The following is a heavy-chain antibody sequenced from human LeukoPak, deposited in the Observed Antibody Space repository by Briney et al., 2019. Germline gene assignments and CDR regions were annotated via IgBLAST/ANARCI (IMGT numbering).Heavy chain of an antibody. J-gene: IGHJ3*02. CDR3: ARVPTTVPWSDAFDI. CDR2: INHSGST. D-gene: IGHD4-17*01. Sequence: SETLSLTCAVYGGSFSGYYWSWIRQPPGKGLEWIGEINHSGSTNYNPSLKSRVTISVDTSKNQFSLKLSSVTAADTAVYYCARVPTTVPWSDAFDIWGQGTMVTVSS. CDR1: GGSFSGYY. V-gene: IGHV4-34*01.